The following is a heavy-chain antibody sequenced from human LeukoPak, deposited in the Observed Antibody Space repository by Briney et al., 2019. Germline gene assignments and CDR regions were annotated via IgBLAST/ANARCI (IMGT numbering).Heavy chain of an antibody. D-gene: IGHD3-22*01. V-gene: IGHV3-23*01. CDR2: ISGSGGNT. Sequence: GGSLRLSCAVSGISLSNYGMSWVRQAPGKGLEWVAGISGSGGNTNYADSVKGRLTISRDNPKNTLYLQMNRLRAEDTAVYFCAKRGVVIRVILVGFHKEAYYFDSWGQGALVTVSS. CDR3: AKRGVVIRVILVGFHKEAYYFDS. J-gene: IGHJ4*02. CDR1: GISLSNYG.